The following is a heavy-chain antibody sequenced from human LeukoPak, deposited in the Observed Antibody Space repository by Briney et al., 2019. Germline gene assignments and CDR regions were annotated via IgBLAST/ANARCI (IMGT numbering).Heavy chain of an antibody. J-gene: IGHJ3*02. D-gene: IGHD5-18*01. V-gene: IGHV1-8*01. CDR2: MNPNSGNT. CDR3: ARDWDTAMVYAFDI. CDR1: GYTFTSYD. Sequence: GASVKVSCKASGYTFTSYDINWVRQATGQGLEWMGWMNPNSGNTGYAQKFQGRVTMTRNTSISTAYMELSSLRSEDTAVYYCARDWDTAMVYAFDIWGQGTMVTVSS.